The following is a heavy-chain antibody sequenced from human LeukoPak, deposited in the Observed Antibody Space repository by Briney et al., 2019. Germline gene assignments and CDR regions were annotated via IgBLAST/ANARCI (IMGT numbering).Heavy chain of an antibody. Sequence: GGSLRLSCAASGFTFSSYWMSWVRQAPGKGLEWVANIKQDGSEKYYVDSVKGRFTISRDNAKNSLYLQMNSLRAEDTAVYYCARGYYDSSGSPGYWGQGTLVTVSS. CDR2: IKQDGSEK. V-gene: IGHV3-7*01. CDR1: GFTFSSYW. CDR3: ARGYYDSSGSPGY. D-gene: IGHD3-22*01. J-gene: IGHJ4*02.